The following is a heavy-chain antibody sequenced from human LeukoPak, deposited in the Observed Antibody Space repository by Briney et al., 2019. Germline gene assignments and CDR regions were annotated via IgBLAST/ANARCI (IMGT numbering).Heavy chain of an antibody. CDR1: GYTFTSYY. Sequence: GAPVKVSCKASGYTFTSYYMHWVRQAPGQGLEWMGIINPSGGSTSYAQKFQGRVTMTTDTSTSTAYMELRSLRSDDTAVYYCAREGYYDSSGYSPYAFDIWGQGTMVTVSS. J-gene: IGHJ3*02. CDR2: INPSGGST. D-gene: IGHD3-22*01. CDR3: AREGYYDSSGYSPYAFDI. V-gene: IGHV1-46*01.